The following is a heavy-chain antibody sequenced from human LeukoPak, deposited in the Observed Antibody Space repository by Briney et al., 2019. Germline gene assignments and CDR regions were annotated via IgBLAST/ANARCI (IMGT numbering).Heavy chain of an antibody. CDR1: GGSITSTNC. V-gene: IGHV4-4*02. J-gene: IGHJ4*02. CDR2: ISLTGRT. D-gene: IGHD1-26*01. Sequence: SGTLSLTCGVSGGSITSTNCWSWVRQPPGQGLEWIGEISLTGRTNYNPFLIGRVIMSLDESRNQLSLTLTSVTAADTAMYYCTRESGPYCPFGYWGQGTLVVVPS. CDR3: TRESGPYCPFGY.